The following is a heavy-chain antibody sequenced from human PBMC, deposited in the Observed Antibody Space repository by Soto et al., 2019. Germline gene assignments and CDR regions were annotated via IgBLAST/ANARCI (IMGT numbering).Heavy chain of an antibody. D-gene: IGHD3-10*01. Sequence: QITLRESGPALVRPTQTLTLTCTFSGFSLSSNGVGVGWIRQPPGKALEWLALIYWDDDHRYSPSLKTRLTITKDPSKNQVVLTMTKLDPVDTATYYCAREMYYSTYFASGGQGTLVTVSS. J-gene: IGHJ4*02. V-gene: IGHV2-5*02. CDR1: GFSLSSNGVG. CDR2: IYWDDDH. CDR3: AREMYYSTYFAS.